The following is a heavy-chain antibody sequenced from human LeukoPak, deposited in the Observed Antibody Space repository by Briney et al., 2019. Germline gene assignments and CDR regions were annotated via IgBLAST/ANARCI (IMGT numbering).Heavy chain of an antibody. J-gene: IGHJ4*02. CDR1: EFTVSSNY. Sequence: GGSLRLSCAASEFTVSSNYMSWVRQAPGKGLEWVSVIYSGGSTYYADSVKGRFTISRDNSKNTLYLQMNSLRADDTAVYYCARGEMATITGGFDYWGQGTLVTVSS. CDR3: ARGEMATITGGFDY. D-gene: IGHD5-24*01. CDR2: IYSGGST. V-gene: IGHV3-53*01.